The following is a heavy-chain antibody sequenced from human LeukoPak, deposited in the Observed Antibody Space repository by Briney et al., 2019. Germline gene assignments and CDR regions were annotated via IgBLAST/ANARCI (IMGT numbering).Heavy chain of an antibody. CDR1: GYSSTSYW. CDR2: IYTGDSDI. V-gene: IGHV5-51*01. Sequence: GESLKISCTGSGYSSTSYWIGWVRQMPGKGLEWMGIIYTGDSDIRYSPSFQGQVTISDDKSISTAYLQWSSLEASDTAMYYCARRISNWAAGYFDYWGQGTLVTVSS. D-gene: IGHD6-13*01. CDR3: ARRISNWAAGYFDY. J-gene: IGHJ4*02.